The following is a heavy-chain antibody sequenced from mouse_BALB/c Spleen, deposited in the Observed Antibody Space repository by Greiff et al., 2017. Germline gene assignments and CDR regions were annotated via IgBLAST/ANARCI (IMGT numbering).Heavy chain of an antibody. D-gene: IGHD1-1*01. J-gene: IGHJ2*01. V-gene: IGHV5-17*02. Sequence: EVQRVESGGGLVQPGGSRKLSCAASGFTFSSFGMHWVRQAPEKGLEWVAYISSGSSTIYYADTVKGRFTISRDNPKNTLFLQMTSLRSEDTAMYYCARDYYGSRALDYWGQGTTLTVSS. CDR3: ARDYYGSRALDY. CDR1: GFTFSSFG. CDR2: ISSGSSTI.